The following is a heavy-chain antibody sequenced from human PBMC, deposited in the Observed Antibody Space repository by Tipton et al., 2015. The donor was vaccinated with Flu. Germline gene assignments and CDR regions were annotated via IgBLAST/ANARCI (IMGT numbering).Heavy chain of an antibody. CDR1: GGSISTSY. J-gene: IGHJ3*02. D-gene: IGHD5-12*01. V-gene: IGHV4-4*07. CDR2: ISTSGST. Sequence: TLSLTCTVSGGSISTSYWSWIRQPAGKGLEWIGRISTSGSTNYNASLESRVTLSRDTSKNHISLRLTSATAADTALYYWARDLRGYSGYTGGDAFDMWGRGIMVFVSS. CDR3: ARDLRGYSGYTGGDAFDM.